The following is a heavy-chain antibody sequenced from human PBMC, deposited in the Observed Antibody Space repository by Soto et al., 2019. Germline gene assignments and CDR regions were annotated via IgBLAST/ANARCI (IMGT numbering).Heavy chain of an antibody. V-gene: IGHV3-33*01. D-gene: IGHD6-19*01. CDR2: IWYDGSNK. J-gene: IGHJ6*02. CDR1: GFTFSSYG. Sequence: GGSLRLSCAASGFTFSSYGMHWVRQAPGKGLEWVAVIWYDGSNKYYADSVKGRFTISRDNSKNTLYLQMNSLRAEDTAVYYCARDLAVAGTTYGMDVWGQGTTVTVSS. CDR3: ARDLAVAGTTYGMDV.